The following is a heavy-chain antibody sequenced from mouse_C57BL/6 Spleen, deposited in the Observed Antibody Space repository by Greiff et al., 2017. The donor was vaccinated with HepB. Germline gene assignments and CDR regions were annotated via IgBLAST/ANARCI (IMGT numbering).Heavy chain of an antibody. CDR1: GFTFSDYG. CDR2: ISSGSSTI. D-gene: IGHD1-1*01. J-gene: IGHJ4*01. Sequence: EVKLVESGGGLVKPGGSLKLSCAASGFTFSDYGMHWVRQAPEKGLEWVAYISSGSSTIYYADTVKGRFTISRDNAKNTLFLQMTSLRSEDTAMYYCARGRCPVLAMDYWGQGTSVTVSS. V-gene: IGHV5-17*01. CDR3: ARGRCPVLAMDY.